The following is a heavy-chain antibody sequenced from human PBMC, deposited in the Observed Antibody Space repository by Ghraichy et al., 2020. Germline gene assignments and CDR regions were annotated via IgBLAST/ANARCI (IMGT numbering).Heavy chain of an antibody. CDR1: GGSISSYY. CDR2: IHYSGST. CDR3: ARLGSSNYRNYYYYYMDV. J-gene: IGHJ6*03. V-gene: IGHV4-59*08. Sequence: SETLSLTCTVSGGSISSYYWSWIRQPPGKGLEWIGYIHYSGSTNYNPSLKSRVTISVDTSKNQFSLKLSSVTAADTAVYYCARLGSSNYRNYYYYYMDVWGEGTTVTVSS. D-gene: IGHD4-11*01.